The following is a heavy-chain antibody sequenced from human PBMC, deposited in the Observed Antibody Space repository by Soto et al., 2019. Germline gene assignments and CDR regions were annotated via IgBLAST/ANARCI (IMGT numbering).Heavy chain of an antibody. CDR2: IYYTGNT. Sequence: SETLSLTCTLTRGSISTYYWTWIRQPPGKGLQWIGHIYYTGNTSYNPSLKSRVTRSVDTSRNRFSLRLRSVSAADTAVYYCGRGLFRGYHDSSGYQYYFDYWGKGNMGTVSS. V-gene: IGHV4-59*13. D-gene: IGHD3-22*01. CDR1: RGSISTYY. CDR3: GRGLFRGYHDSSGYQYYFDY. J-gene: IGHJ4*02.